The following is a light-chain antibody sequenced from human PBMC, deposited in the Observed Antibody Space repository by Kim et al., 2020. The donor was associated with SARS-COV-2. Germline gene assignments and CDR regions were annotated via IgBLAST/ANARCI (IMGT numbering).Light chain of an antibody. J-gene: IGKJ2*01. Sequence: EIVLTQSPGPLSLSPGERATLSCRASQSVSSSYLAWYQQKPGQAPRLLIYGASSRATGIPDRFSGSGSGTDFTLTISRLEPEDFAVYYCQQYSSSPYTFGQGTKLEI. CDR1: QSVSSSY. V-gene: IGKV3-20*01. CDR3: QQYSSSPYT. CDR2: GAS.